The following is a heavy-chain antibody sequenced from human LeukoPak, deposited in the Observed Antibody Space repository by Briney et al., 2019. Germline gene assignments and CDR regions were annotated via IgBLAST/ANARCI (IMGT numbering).Heavy chain of an antibody. J-gene: IGHJ4*02. V-gene: IGHV3-21*05. CDR3: ARDYCSGGRCYSVDY. D-gene: IGHD2-15*01. Sequence: GGSLRLSCAASGFTFSLYAMNWVRQAPGRGLEWVSYINSESSDKHYANSVRGRFTISRDNAKNSLYLQMASLRAEDTAMYYCARDYCSGGRCYSVDYWGQGTLVTVSS. CDR2: INSESSDK. CDR1: GFTFSLYA.